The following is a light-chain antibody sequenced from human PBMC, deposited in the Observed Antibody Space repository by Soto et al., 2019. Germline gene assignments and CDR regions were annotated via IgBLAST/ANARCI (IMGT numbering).Light chain of an antibody. CDR1: QGIDRW. J-gene: IGKJ1*01. CDR3: QQYKIYPT. Sequence: QMTQFPSPLSAFVGDRVTITCRASQGIDRWLAWYQQKPGKAPNLLICEPSNLEGEVPSRFSGSRSGTHFTLPISSLQPDDFASYYCQQYKIYPTFRQGTKVETK. V-gene: IGKV1-5*03. CDR2: EPS.